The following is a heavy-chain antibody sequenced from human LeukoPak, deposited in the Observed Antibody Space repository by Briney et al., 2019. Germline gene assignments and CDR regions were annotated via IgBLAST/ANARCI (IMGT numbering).Heavy chain of an antibody. CDR1: EFTFSTYL. CDR2: IKQDGSEK. Sequence: GSLRLSCAASEFTFSTYLMTWVRQAPGKGLEWVANIKQDGSEKYYADSVRGRFTISRDDGKKSLYLQMNSLRAEDTAVYYCARVSPVKGEDYWGQGTLVTVPS. D-gene: IGHD3-16*01. CDR3: ARVSPVKGEDY. V-gene: IGHV3-7*01. J-gene: IGHJ4*02.